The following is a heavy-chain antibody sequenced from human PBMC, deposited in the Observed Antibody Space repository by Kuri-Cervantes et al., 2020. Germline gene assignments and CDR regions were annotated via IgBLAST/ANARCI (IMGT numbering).Heavy chain of an antibody. V-gene: IGHV3-13*01. CDR3: ARGFSGKDAFDI. Sequence: GGSLRLSCAASGFTFSSYDMHWVRQATGKGLEWVSAIGTAGDTYYPGSVKGRFTISRENAKNSLYLQMNSLRAEDTAVYYCARGFSGKDAFDIWGQGTMVTVSS. J-gene: IGHJ3*02. CDR2: IGTAGDT. CDR1: GFTFSSYD. D-gene: IGHD3-3*01.